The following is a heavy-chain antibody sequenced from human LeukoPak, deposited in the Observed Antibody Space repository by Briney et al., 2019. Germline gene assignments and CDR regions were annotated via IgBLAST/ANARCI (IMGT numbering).Heavy chain of an antibody. V-gene: IGHV3-53*01. CDR2: IYSGGST. J-gene: IGHJ4*02. Sequence: GGSLRLSCAASGFTFSSYAMHWVRQAPGKGLEWVSVIYSGGSTYYADSVKGRLTISRDNSKNTLYLQMNSLRAEDTAVYYCARSDYDILTGYPYYFDYWGQGTLVTVSP. CDR1: GFTFSSYA. CDR3: ARSDYDILTGYPYYFDY. D-gene: IGHD3-9*01.